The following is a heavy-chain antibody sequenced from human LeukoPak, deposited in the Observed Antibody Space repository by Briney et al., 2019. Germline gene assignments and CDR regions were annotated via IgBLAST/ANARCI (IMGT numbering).Heavy chain of an antibody. CDR1: GGSISSSSYY. D-gene: IGHD3-9*01. J-gene: IGHJ3*02. Sequence: SETLSLTCTVSGGSISSSSYYWGWIRQPPGKGLEWIGGIYYSGSTNYNPSLKSRVTISVDMSKNQFSLKLSSVTAADTAVYYCARTPRRPYDILTGYYKPVRAFDIWGQGTMVTVSS. V-gene: IGHV4-39*07. CDR2: IYYSGST. CDR3: ARTPRRPYDILTGYYKPVRAFDI.